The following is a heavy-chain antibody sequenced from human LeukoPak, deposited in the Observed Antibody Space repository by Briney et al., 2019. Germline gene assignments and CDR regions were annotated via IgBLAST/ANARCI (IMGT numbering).Heavy chain of an antibody. J-gene: IGHJ4*02. CDR2: INHSGST. CDR1: GGSFSGYY. D-gene: IGHD3-22*01. V-gene: IGHV4-34*01. CDR3: ARRDDSSGYHKIFDY. Sequence: SETLSLTCAVYGGSFSGYYWSWIRQPPGKGLEWIGEINHSGSTNYNPSLKSRVTISIDTSKNQFYLKLSSPTAADTAVYYCARRDDSSGYHKIFDYGGPGTLVTVSS.